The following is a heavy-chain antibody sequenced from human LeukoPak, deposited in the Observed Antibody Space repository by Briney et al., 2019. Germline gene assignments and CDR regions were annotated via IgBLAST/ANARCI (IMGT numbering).Heavy chain of an antibody. D-gene: IGHD3-3*01. Sequence: GSLRLSCAASGFTFSNYWMHWIRQVPGKGLVWVSHIKTDGSATNYADSVKSRFTISRDNARNTLYLQMNSLRAEDTAVYYCVSGSLQSGYNFDYWGQGALVTVSS. CDR3: VSGSLQSGYNFDY. V-gene: IGHV3-74*01. CDR2: IKTDGSAT. J-gene: IGHJ4*02. CDR1: GFTFSNYW.